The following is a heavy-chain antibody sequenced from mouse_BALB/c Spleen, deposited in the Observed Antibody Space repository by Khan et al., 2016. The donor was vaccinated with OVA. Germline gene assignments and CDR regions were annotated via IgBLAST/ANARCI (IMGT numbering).Heavy chain of an antibody. CDR3: ARSASYGNYVEAWFAY. Sequence: VQLKQSGPELVKPGGSMKISCKASGDSFTGYTMNWMKQSHGKNLEWIGLINPYNGGTSYNQKFKGKATLTVDKSSSTAYMELLSLTSEDSAVYYWARSASYGNYVEAWFAYWGQGTLVTVSA. V-gene: IGHV1-18*01. CDR2: INPYNGGT. D-gene: IGHD2-10*01. J-gene: IGHJ3*01. CDR1: GDSFTGYT.